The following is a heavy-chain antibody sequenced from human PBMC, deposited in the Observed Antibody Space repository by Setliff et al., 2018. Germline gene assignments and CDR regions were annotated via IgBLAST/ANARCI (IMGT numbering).Heavy chain of an antibody. CDR2: ITHSGWDT. J-gene: IGHJ4*02. Sequence: ETLSLTCAVYGGSFSGYYWSWVRQAPGKGLEWISAITHSGWDTYHADSVKGRFTISRANSQNTLFLQMNSLRVEDTAVYFCVKGSSDSRPYYFDYWGQGMLVTVSS. D-gene: IGHD2-2*01. CDR1: GGSFSGYY. V-gene: IGHV3-23*01. CDR3: VKGSSDSRPYYFDY.